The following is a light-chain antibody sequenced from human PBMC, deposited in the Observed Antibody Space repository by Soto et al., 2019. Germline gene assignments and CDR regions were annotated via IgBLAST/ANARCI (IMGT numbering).Light chain of an antibody. CDR3: QQYASSPLLT. CDR2: DSS. Sequence: EIVLTQSPAALSVSPGERVTLSCRASQGIGSTLAWYQQKPGQTPRLLIYDSSTRAIGIPTRFTGSRSGTEFTLTINGLQSEDFAVYYCQQYASSPLLTFGGGTKVDIK. V-gene: IGKV3-15*01. CDR1: QGIGST. J-gene: IGKJ4*01.